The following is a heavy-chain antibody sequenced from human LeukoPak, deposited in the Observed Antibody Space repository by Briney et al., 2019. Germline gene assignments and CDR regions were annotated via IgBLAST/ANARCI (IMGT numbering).Heavy chain of an antibody. J-gene: IGHJ4*02. CDR3: ARSNRAPDYRFDY. Sequence: SETLSLTCTISGGSISSYYWSRIRQPPGKGLEWIGYIYYSGSTNYNPSLKSRVTISVDTSKNQFSLKLSSVTAADTAVYYCARSNRAPDYRFDYWGQGTLVTVSS. CDR2: IYYSGST. CDR1: GGSISSYY. V-gene: IGHV4-59*01. D-gene: IGHD1-14*01.